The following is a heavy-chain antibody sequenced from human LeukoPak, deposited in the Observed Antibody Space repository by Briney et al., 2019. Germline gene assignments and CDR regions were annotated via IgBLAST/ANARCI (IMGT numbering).Heavy chain of an antibody. CDR2: IYYSGST. CDR1: GGSISSYY. D-gene: IGHD3-16*02. Sequence: PSETLSLTCTVSGGSISSYYWSWIRQPPGKGLEWIGYIYYSGSTNYNPSLKSRVPISVDTSKNQFSLKLSSVTAADTAVYYCARGGYDYVWGSYRLLPWFDPWGQGTLVTVSS. J-gene: IGHJ5*02. CDR3: ARGGYDYVWGSYRLLPWFDP. V-gene: IGHV4-59*01.